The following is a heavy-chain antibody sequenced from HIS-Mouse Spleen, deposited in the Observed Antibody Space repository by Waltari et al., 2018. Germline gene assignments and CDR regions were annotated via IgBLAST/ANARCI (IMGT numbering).Heavy chain of an antibody. V-gene: IGHV3-7*01. Sequence: EVQLVESGGGLVQPGGSLRLSCAASGFTFSSYWMSWVRQAPGKGLEWVANIKQDGSEKDDGESGKGRLTICGDNAKKSLDVQMNGLRAEDTAVYYCAGENFGVNIVATIDAFDIWGQGTMVTVSS. D-gene: IGHD5-12*01. CDR3: AGENFGVNIVATIDAFDI. CDR2: IKQDGSEK. J-gene: IGHJ3*02. CDR1: GFTFSSYW.